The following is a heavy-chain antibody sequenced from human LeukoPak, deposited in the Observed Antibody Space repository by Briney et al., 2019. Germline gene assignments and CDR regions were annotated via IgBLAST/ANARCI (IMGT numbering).Heavy chain of an antibody. V-gene: IGHV4-61*02. CDR1: GGPISSGSYY. CDR2: IYTSGST. CDR3: ARVDLRYCSGGSCPFDY. Sequence: TLSLTCTVSGGPISSGSYYWSWIRQPAGKGLEWIGRIYTSGSTNYNPSLKGRVTISVDTSKNQFSLKLSSVTAADTAVYYCARVDLRYCSGGSCPFDYWGQGTLVTVSS. D-gene: IGHD2-15*01. J-gene: IGHJ4*02.